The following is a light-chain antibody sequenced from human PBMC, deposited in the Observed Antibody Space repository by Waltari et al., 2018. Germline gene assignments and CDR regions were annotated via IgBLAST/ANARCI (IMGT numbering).Light chain of an antibody. CDR1: QSVTNY. CDR3: QQRSIRPPAYS. J-gene: IGKJ2*03. Sequence: EIVLTQSPATLCLSPGERVTLSCRASQSVTNYLACDQQKPGQAPRLRIYDAPSRATGIPAMFSGNGSGTDFTLTISSLEAEDCAVYYCQQRSIRPPAYSFGQGTRLEIK. V-gene: IGKV3-11*01. CDR2: DAP.